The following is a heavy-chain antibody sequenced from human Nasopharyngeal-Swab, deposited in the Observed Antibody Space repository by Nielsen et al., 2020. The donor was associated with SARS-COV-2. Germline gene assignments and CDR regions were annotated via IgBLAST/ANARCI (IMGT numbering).Heavy chain of an antibody. CDR2: IRNKVNSYAT. D-gene: IGHD1-26*01. Sequence: GGSLRLSCTASGFTFKNAWMSWVRQAPGKGLEWVGRIRNKVNSYATTYGVSVKGRFTISRDDSKNTAYLQMNSLKTEDTAVYFCARINPASGSYYDAIDIWGQGTMVTVSS. V-gene: IGHV3-73*01. CDR1: GFTFKNAW. J-gene: IGHJ3*02. CDR3: ARINPASGSYYDAIDI.